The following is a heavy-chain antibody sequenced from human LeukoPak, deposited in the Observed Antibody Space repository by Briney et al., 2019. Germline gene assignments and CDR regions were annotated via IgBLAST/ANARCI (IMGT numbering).Heavy chain of an antibody. J-gene: IGHJ4*02. Sequence: GGSLRLSCAASGFTFSIYAMSWVRQAPGKGLEWVSAISGSGASSYYADSVKGRFTISRDNSKSTLYLQMNSLRAEDTAIYYCAKGDRGTYGDYAADYWGQGTLVTVSS. V-gene: IGHV3-23*01. CDR2: ISGSGASS. CDR3: AKGDRGTYGDYAADY. D-gene: IGHD4-17*01. CDR1: GFTFSIYA.